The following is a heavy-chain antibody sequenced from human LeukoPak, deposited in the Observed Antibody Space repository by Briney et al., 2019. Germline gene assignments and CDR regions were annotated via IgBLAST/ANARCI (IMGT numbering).Heavy chain of an antibody. CDR1: GYTLTELS. J-gene: IGHJ2*01. Sequence: ASVKVSCKVSGYTLTELSMHWVRQPPGKGLEWVGGFDPEDGEKIFVQKFQDRVTMTVDTSTHTAYMGLSSVRSDDTAVYDCARENVGATTLGYFDLWGRGTLVTVSS. V-gene: IGHV1-24*01. CDR3: ARENVGATTLGYFDL. CDR2: FDPEDGEK. D-gene: IGHD1-26*01.